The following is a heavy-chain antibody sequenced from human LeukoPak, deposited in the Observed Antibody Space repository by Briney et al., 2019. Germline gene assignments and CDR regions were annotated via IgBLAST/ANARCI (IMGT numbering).Heavy chain of an antibody. V-gene: IGHV3-9*01. Sequence: GGSLRLSCAASGFTFDDYAMHWVRQAPGKGLEWVSGIAWDSGTIDYADSVKGRFTISRDNAKNSLYLQMNSLRAEDTAVYYCTREDHSNYNYWGQGTLVTVSS. CDR3: TREDHSNYNY. CDR1: GFTFDDYA. D-gene: IGHD4-11*01. J-gene: IGHJ4*02. CDR2: IAWDSGTI.